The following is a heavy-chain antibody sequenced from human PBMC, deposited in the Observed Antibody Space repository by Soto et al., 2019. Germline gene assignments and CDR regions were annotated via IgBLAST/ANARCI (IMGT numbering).Heavy chain of an antibody. D-gene: IGHD4-17*01. Sequence: GGSLRLSCAASGFTFSTYWMSWVRRAPGKGLEWVAHIKQDGSDMYYVDSVKGRFTISRDNAQNSLFLQMNSLRVEDTAVYYCARPYYGGKNELGYWGQGTQVTVSS. CDR3: ARPYYGGKNELGY. CDR2: IKQDGSDM. CDR1: GFTFSTYW. V-gene: IGHV3-7*04. J-gene: IGHJ4*02.